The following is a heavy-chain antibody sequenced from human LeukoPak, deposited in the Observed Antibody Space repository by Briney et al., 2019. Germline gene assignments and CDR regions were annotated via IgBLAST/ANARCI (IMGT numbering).Heavy chain of an antibody. CDR1: GGSISSGGYY. Sequence: PSQTLSLTCTVSGGSISSGGYYWSWIRQHPGKGLEWIGYINYSGNAYYNPSLKSRITISVDTSKNQFSLKLSSVTAADTAMYYCARNELISSNYYYYGMDVWGQGTTVTVSS. CDR3: ARNELISSNYYYYGMDV. V-gene: IGHV4-31*03. CDR2: INYSGNA. J-gene: IGHJ6*02.